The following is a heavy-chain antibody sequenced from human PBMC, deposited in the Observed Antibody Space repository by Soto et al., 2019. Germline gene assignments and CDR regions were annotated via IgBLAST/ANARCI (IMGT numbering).Heavy chain of an antibody. CDR3: ARGTYRISGSGSNWFDP. CDR2: ISSSGSNR. D-gene: IGHD2-15*01. Sequence: GGSLRLSCAASGFTFSNYEMNWVRQAPGKGLEWVSYISSSGSNRYYVDSVKGRFTISRDNAKNSLDLQMNSLRAEDTAVYYCARGTYRISGSGSNWFDPWGQGTLVTVSS. CDR1: GFTFSNYE. V-gene: IGHV3-48*03. J-gene: IGHJ5*02.